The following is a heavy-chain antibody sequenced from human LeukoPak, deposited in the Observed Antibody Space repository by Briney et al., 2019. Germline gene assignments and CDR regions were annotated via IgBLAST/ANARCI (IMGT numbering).Heavy chain of an antibody. D-gene: IGHD3-22*01. CDR3: AKDTTTYYYDSSGYSSPTPLDY. Sequence: GGSLRLSCAASGFTFSSYAMSWVRQAPGKGLEWVSAISGSGGSTYYADSVKGRFTISRDNSKNTLYLQMNSLRAEDTAVYYCAKDTTTYYYDSSGYSSPTPLDYWGQGTLVTVSS. CDR1: GFTFSSYA. CDR2: ISGSGGST. V-gene: IGHV3-23*01. J-gene: IGHJ4*02.